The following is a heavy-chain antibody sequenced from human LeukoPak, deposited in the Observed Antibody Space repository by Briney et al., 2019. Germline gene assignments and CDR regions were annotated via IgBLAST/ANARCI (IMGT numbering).Heavy chain of an antibody. V-gene: IGHV4-4*07. CDR2: IYTSGST. J-gene: IGHJ1*01. D-gene: IGHD3-3*01. CDR1: GVSISSYY. CDR3: ARGGVVTQPGYFQH. Sequence: SKTVSLTCTVSGVSISSYYWNWIRQPAGKGLEWIGRIYTSGSTNFNPSLKSRVTMSVDTSKNQFSLKLSSVTAADTAVDYCARGGVVTQPGYFQHWGQGTLVTVSS.